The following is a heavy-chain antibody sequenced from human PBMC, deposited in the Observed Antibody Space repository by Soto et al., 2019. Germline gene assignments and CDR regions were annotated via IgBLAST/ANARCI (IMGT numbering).Heavy chain of an antibody. J-gene: IGHJ6*02. V-gene: IGHV3-48*03. CDR3: ARTTYYYGAGSFDNDYCYGMDV. CDR2: ISSSGITI. CDR1: GFTFSSYE. Sequence: EVQLVESGGGLVQPGGSLRLSCAASGFTFSSYEMSWVRQAPGKGLEWVSYISSSGITIYYADSVKGRFTISRDNAKNSLYQHMNRLRAEDTAVYYCARTTYYYGAGSFDNDYCYGMDVLGQGTTVTVSS. D-gene: IGHD3-10*01.